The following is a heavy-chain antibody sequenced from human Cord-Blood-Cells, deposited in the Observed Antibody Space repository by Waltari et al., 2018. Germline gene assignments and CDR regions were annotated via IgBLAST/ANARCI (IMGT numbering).Heavy chain of an antibody. CDR2: IYYSGST. D-gene: IGHD3-10*01. Sequence: QLQLQESGPGLVKPSETLSLTCTVSGGSLSSSSYYWGWIRQPPGKGLEWIGSIYYSGSTYYNPSLKSRVTISVDTSKNQFSLKLSSVTAADTAVYYCARHPYYYGSGSYYYWGQGTLVTVSS. CDR3: ARHPYYYGSGSYYY. J-gene: IGHJ4*02. V-gene: IGHV4-39*01. CDR1: GGSLSSSSYY.